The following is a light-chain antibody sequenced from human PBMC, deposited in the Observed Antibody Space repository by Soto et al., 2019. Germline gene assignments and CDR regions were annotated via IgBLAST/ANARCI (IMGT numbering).Light chain of an antibody. Sequence: QSVLTQPASVSGSPGQSITISCTGTSSDVGSYNLVSWYQQHPGKAPKLMLYEGSKRPSGVSNRFSGSKSGNTASLTISGLQAEDEADYYCCSYAGSSTIVFGTGTKVTVL. CDR2: EGS. CDR1: SSDVGSYNL. J-gene: IGLJ1*01. V-gene: IGLV2-23*01. CDR3: CSYAGSSTIV.